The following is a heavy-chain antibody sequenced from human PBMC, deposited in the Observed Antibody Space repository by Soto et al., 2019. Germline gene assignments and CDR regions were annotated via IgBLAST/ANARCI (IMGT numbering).Heavy chain of an antibody. CDR1: GGSISSYY. V-gene: IGHV4-59*01. CDR2: IYYSGST. J-gene: IGHJ5*02. Sequence: PSETLSLTCTVSGGSISSYYWSWIRQPPGKGLEWIGYIYYSGSTNYNPSLKSRVTISVDTSKNQFSLKLSSVTAADTAVYYCARADLGKFDFWSLDPWGQGTLVTVSS. CDR3: ARADLGKFDFWSLDP. D-gene: IGHD3-9*01.